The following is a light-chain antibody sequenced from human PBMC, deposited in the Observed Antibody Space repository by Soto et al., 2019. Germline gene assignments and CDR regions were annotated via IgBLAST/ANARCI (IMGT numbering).Light chain of an antibody. J-gene: IGKJ1*01. V-gene: IGKV1-39*01. CDR2: ATT. CDR1: QSISSY. CDR3: QLSFVTHLT. Sequence: DIQMTQSPSSLSAYVGDRVTITRRASQSISSYLNWYQHKPGKAPNLLIYATTNLHSVVPSRFSGSGSGTYFTLTISSLQPEDFATYYFQLSFVTHLTFGQETKVEIK.